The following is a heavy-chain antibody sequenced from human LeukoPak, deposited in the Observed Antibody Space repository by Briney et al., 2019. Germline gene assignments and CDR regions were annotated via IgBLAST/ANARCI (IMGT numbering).Heavy chain of an antibody. Sequence: PSETLSLTCAVYAGSFSGYYWSWIRQPPGKGLEWIGEINHSGSTNYNPSLKSRVTISVDTSKNQFSLKLSSVTAADTAVYYCARGLLWFGELVDYWGQGTLVTVSS. D-gene: IGHD3-10*01. V-gene: IGHV4-34*01. CDR3: ARGLLWFGELVDY. CDR1: AGSFSGYY. J-gene: IGHJ4*02. CDR2: INHSGST.